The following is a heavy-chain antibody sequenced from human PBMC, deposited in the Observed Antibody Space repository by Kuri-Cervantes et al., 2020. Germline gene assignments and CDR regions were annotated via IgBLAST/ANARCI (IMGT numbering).Heavy chain of an antibody. CDR1: GFTFSSYG. J-gene: IGHJ4*02. CDR3: AKDCRVVYGRVVGLCY. Sequence: GGSLRLSCAASGFTFSSYGMHWVRQAPGKGLEWVAVISYDGSNKYYADSVKGRFTISRDDSKNTLYLQMNSLRAEDTAVYYCAKDCRVVYGRVVGLCYWGQGTLVTVSS. D-gene: IGHD5/OR15-5a*01. V-gene: IGHV3-30*18. CDR2: ISYDGSNK.